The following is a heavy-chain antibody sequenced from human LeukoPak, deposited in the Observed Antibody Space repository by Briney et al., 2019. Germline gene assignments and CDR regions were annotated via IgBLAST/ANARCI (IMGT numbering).Heavy chain of an antibody. V-gene: IGHV3-23*01. Sequence: PGGSLRLSCAASGFTFSSYAMSWVRQAPGKGLEWVSAISGSGGSTYYADSVKGRFTISRDNSKNTLYLQKNSLRAEDTAVYYCARLTTSHPYYYYGMDVWGQGTTVTVSS. CDR3: ARLTTSHPYYYYGMDV. CDR1: GFTFSSYA. CDR2: ISGSGGST. D-gene: IGHD4-17*01. J-gene: IGHJ6*02.